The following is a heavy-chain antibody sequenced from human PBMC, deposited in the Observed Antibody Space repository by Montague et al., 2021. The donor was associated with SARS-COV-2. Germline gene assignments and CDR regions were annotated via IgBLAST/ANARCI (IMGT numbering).Heavy chain of an antibody. J-gene: IGHJ3*02. CDR1: GGSISSYY. D-gene: IGHD3-22*01. CDR3: ARRGTGYDSSGYPPDAFDI. V-gene: IGHV4-59*01. CDR2: IYYSGST. Sequence: SETLSLTCTVSGGSISSYYWSWIRQPPGKGLEWIGYIYYSGSTNYNPSLKSRVTISVDTSKNQFSLKLSSVTAADTAVYYCARRGTGYDSSGYPPDAFDIWDQGTMVTVSS.